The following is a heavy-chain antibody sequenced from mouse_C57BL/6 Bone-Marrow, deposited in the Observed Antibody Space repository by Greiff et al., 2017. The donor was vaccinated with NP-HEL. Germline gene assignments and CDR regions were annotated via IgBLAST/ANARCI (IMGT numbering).Heavy chain of an antibody. CDR1: GYTFTSYW. CDR2: IDPNSGGT. D-gene: IGHD2-3*01. CDR3: VSIYDGYYGGCFDY. J-gene: IGHJ2*01. Sequence: QQSCKASGYTFTSYWMHWVKQRPGRGLEWIGRIDPNSGGTKYNEKFKSKATLTVDKPSSTAYMQLSSLTSEDSAVYYCVSIYDGYYGGCFDYWGQGTTLTVSS. V-gene: IGHV1-72*01.